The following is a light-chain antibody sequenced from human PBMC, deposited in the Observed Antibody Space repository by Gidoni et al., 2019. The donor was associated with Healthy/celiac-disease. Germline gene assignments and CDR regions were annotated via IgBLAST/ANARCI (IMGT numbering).Light chain of an antibody. CDR1: QSISSY. CDR2: AAS. V-gene: IGKV1-39*01. J-gene: IGKJ2*01. Sequence: DIQMTQSPSSLSASVGDRVTITCRASQSISSYLNWYQQKPGKAPKLLIYAASSLQRGVPSRFSGRGSGTDFTLTISSLQPEDFATYYCQQSYSTPPTFGQGTKLEIK. CDR3: QQSYSTPPT.